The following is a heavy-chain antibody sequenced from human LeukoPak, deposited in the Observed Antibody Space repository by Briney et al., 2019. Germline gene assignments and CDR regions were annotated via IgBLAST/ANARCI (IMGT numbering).Heavy chain of an antibody. CDR3: ATRRNGVVIFDS. V-gene: IGHV3-48*01. J-gene: IGHJ4*02. CDR1: GFTFSDYS. Sequence: GGSLRLSCAASGFTFSDYSMSWVRQAPGRGPEWVSYISTSSSTKFYADSVQGRFTISRDDAKNSLYLQMNSLRAEDTAVYYCATRRNGVVIFDSWGQGSLVTVSS. D-gene: IGHD3-3*01. CDR2: ISTSSSTK.